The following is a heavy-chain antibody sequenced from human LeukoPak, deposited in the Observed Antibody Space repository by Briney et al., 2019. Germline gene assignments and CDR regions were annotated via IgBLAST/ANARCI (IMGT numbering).Heavy chain of an antibody. CDR2: INHSGST. V-gene: IGHV4-34*01. Sequence: KTSETLSLTCAVTGGSFSLYYWSWIRQAPGKGLEWIGEINHSGSTNYNPSLKSRVTISVDTSKNQFSLKLSSVTAADTAVYYCARGLRRRFTVTTLCWFDPWGQGTLVTVSS. CDR3: ARGLRRRFTVTTLCWFDP. CDR1: GGSFSLYY. J-gene: IGHJ5*02. D-gene: IGHD4-17*01.